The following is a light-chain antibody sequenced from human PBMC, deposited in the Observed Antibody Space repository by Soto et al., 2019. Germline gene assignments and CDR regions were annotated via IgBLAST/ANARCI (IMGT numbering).Light chain of an antibody. CDR1: QSISSW. J-gene: IGKJ1*01. Sequence: DIQMTQSPSTLSATAGDRVTITCRASQSISSWLAWYQHKPGKAPNLLIFDTSSLQSGVPSRFSGSGSGTDFSLTISSLQPEDFATYYCQQSDSTPWTFGQGTKVDIK. CDR2: DTS. V-gene: IGKV1-39*01. CDR3: QQSDSTPWT.